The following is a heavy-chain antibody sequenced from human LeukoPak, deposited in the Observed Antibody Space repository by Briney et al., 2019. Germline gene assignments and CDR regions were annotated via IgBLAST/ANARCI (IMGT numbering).Heavy chain of an antibody. V-gene: IGHV3-23*01. Sequence: GRSLRLSCAASGFTFSTYGMSWVRQAPGKGLEWVSAISGSGGSTYYADSVKGRFTISRDNSKNTLYLQMNSLRAEDTAVYYCAAYGDYGKTVDYWGQGTLVTVSS. CDR2: ISGSGGST. CDR3: AAYGDYGKTVDY. D-gene: IGHD4-17*01. CDR1: GFTFSTYG. J-gene: IGHJ4*02.